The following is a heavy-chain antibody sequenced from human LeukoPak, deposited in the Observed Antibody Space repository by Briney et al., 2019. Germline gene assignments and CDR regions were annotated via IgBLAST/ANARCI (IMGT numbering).Heavy chain of an antibody. Sequence: GGSLRLSCAASGFTFSSYAMHWVRQAPGKGLEWVAVISYDGSNKYYADSVKGRFTISRDNSKNTLYLQMNSLRAEGTAVYYCARDRSGWYDFDYWGQGTLVTVSS. CDR2: ISYDGSNK. D-gene: IGHD6-19*01. CDR1: GFTFSSYA. CDR3: ARDRSGWYDFDY. V-gene: IGHV3-30-3*01. J-gene: IGHJ4*02.